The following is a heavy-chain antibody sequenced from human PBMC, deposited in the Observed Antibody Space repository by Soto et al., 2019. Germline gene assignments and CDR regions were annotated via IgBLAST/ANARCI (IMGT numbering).Heavy chain of an antibody. V-gene: IGHV3-74*01. CDR3: AREGGSYSYYYHYGMDV. J-gene: IGHJ6*02. Sequence: GGSLRLSCAASGFTFSSYWMHWVRQAPGKGLVWVSRINSDGSSTSYADSVKGRFTISRDNAKNTLYLQMNSLRAEDTAVYYCAREGGSYSYYYHYGMDVWGQGTTVTVSS. D-gene: IGHD1-26*01. CDR2: INSDGSST. CDR1: GFTFSSYW.